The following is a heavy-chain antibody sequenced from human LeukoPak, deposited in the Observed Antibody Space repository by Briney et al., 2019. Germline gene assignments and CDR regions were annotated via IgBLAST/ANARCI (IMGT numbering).Heavy chain of an antibody. Sequence: GGSLRLSCAASGFIFNIYAMHWVRQAPGKGLEWVALTSTDGSDKYNAGSVKGRFTISRDNFKNTVYLQMNSLRPEDTAIYYCARSAGGAFDIWGQGTMVTVSS. D-gene: IGHD3-10*01. CDR1: GFIFNIYA. J-gene: IGHJ3*02. V-gene: IGHV3-30*01. CDR3: ARSAGGAFDI. CDR2: TSTDGSDK.